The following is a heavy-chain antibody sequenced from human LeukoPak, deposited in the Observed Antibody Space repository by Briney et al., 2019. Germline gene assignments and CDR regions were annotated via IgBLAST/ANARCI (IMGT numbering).Heavy chain of an antibody. V-gene: IGHV3-23*01. D-gene: IGHD3-9*01. CDR3: AKDRGQRPALRYFDWPTGGMDV. CDR2: ISGSGGST. Sequence: GGSLRLSCAASGFTFSSYAMSWVRQAPGKGLEWVSAISGSGGSTYYADSVKGRFTISRDNSKNTLYLQMNSLRAEDTAVYYCAKDRGQRPALRYFDWPTGGMDVWGQGTTVTVSS. CDR1: GFTFSSYA. J-gene: IGHJ6*02.